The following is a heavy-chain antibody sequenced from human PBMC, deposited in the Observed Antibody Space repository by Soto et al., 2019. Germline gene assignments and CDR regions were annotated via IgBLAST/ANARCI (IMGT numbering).Heavy chain of an antibody. V-gene: IGHV3-30*18. CDR3: AKDFDGIAEPVVNYYVMDV. CDR2: ISYDGSNK. Sequence: GGSLRLSCAASGFTFSSYGMHWVRQAPGKGLEWVAVISYDGSNKYYADSVKGRFTISRDNSKNTLYLQMNSLRAEDTAVYYCAKDFDGIAEPVVNYYVMDVWGQGTTVTVSS. CDR1: GFTFSSYG. J-gene: IGHJ6*02. D-gene: IGHD6-13*01.